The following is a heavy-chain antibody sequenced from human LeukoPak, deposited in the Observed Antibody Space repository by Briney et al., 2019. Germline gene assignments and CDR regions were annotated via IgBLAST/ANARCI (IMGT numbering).Heavy chain of an antibody. D-gene: IGHD2-15*01. V-gene: IGHV1-69*06. CDR1: GGTFSTDA. J-gene: IGHJ4*02. CDR2: FIPRFGTT. CDR3: ARQHCAGGTCYDDRGFFDF. Sequence: SVKVSCKASGGTFSTDAINWIRQAPGQRLEWMGGFIPRFGTTFYAQKFQGRVTLVADKSTNAAFMEVSSLTSDDTAVYYCARQHCAGGTCYDDRGFFDFWGQGTLVTVSS.